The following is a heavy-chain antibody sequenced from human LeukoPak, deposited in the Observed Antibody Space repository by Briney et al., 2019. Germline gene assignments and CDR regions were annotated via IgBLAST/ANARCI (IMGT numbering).Heavy chain of an antibody. V-gene: IGHV1-69*05. CDR2: IIPIFGTA. CDR1: GYTFTSYG. J-gene: IGHJ5*02. D-gene: IGHD1-26*01. CDR3: ARVAARYWEKGANWFDP. Sequence: SVKVSCKASGYTFTSYGISWVRQAPGQGLEWMGRIIPIFGTANYAQKFQGRVTITTDESTSTAYMELSSLRSEDTAVYYCARVAARYWEKGANWFDPWGQGTLVTVSS.